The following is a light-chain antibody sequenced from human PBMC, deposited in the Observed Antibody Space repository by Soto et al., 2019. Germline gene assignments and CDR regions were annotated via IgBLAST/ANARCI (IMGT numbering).Light chain of an antibody. V-gene: IGKV3-15*01. CDR2: GAS. J-gene: IGKJ1*01. CDR3: QQYNNWPLT. CDR1: QSVSSN. Sequence: EIVMTQSPATLSVSPGERATLPCRASQSVSSNLAWYQQKPGQAPRLLIYGASTRATGIPARFSGSGSGTEFTLTISSLQSEDFAVYYCQQYNNWPLTFGQGTRWIS.